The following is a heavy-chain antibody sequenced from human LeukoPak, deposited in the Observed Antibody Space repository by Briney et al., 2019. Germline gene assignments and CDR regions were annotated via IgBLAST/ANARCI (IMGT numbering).Heavy chain of an antibody. CDR3: ARIAKTGMTTVTNNWFDP. CDR1: GFTVSSNY. J-gene: IGHJ5*02. CDR2: IYSGGST. D-gene: IGHD4-17*01. V-gene: IGHV3-66*01. Sequence: GGSLRLSCAASGFTVSSNYMSWVRQAPGKGLEWVSVIYSGGSTYYADSVKGRFTISRDNSKNTLYLQMNSLRAEDTAVYYCARIAKTGMTTVTNNWFDPWGQGTLVTVSS.